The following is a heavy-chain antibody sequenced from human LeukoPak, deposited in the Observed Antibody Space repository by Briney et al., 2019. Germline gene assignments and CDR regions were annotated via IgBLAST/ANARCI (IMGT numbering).Heavy chain of an antibody. J-gene: IGHJ4*02. D-gene: IGHD6-13*01. CDR3: ASIAAADSPFDY. V-gene: IGHV4-59*08. CDR1: GGSISSYY. CDR2: IYYSGST. Sequence: PSETLSLTCTVSGGSISSYYWSWIRQPPGKGLEWIGYIYYSGSTNYNPSLKSRVTISVDTSKNQFSLKLSSVTAADTAVYYCASIAAADSPFDYWGQGTLVTVSP.